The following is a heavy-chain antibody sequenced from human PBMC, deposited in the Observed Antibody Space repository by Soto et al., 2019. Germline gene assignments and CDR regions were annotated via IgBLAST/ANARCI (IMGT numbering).Heavy chain of an antibody. J-gene: IGHJ4*02. CDR1: GGSISSGGYY. D-gene: IGHD1-26*01. CDR3: ARVYSGSYSVYYFDY. Sequence: NPSETLSLTCTVSGGSISSGGYYWSWIRQHPGKGLEWIGYIYFSGSTYYNPSLKSRVTILVDMSKNQFSLKLSSVTAADTAVYYCARVYSGSYSVYYFDYWGQGTLVTVSS. V-gene: IGHV4-31*03. CDR2: IYFSGST.